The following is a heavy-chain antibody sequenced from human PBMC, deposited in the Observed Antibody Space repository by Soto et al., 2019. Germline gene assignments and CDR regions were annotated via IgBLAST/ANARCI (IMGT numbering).Heavy chain of an antibody. J-gene: IGHJ5*02. CDR2: INYDGSST. CDR1: FFPFSSYW. D-gene: IGHD2-2*01. CDR3: VRDRLSITGPFDP. V-gene: IGHV3-74*01. Sequence: SLLLSFFSSFFPFSSYWMHWVRQPPGKELVWVSHINYDGSSTSYADSVKGRFTISRDNAKPPLYLQMNSLRAGDTAVYYCVRDRLSITGPFDPWGQGTLVTVSS.